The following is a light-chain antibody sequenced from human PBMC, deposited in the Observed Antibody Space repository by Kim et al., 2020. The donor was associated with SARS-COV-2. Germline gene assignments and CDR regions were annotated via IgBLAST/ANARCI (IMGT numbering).Light chain of an antibody. V-gene: IGKV1-27*01. CDR2: ATS. CDR3: TKYNGPPLT. CDR1: QGIDNF. Sequence: ASVGDKVTITCRASQGIDNFLAWYQQKPGKVPKLLIYATSTWHSGVPARFSGGGSGTYFTLTITGLQPEDVATYYCTKYNGPPLTFGGGTKVDIK. J-gene: IGKJ4*01.